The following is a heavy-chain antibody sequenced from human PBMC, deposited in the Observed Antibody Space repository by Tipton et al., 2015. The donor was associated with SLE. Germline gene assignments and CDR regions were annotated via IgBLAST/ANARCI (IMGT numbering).Heavy chain of an antibody. V-gene: IGHV4-59*01. D-gene: IGHD6-13*01. CDR3: ARGESWHEYFQH. Sequence: TLSLTCTVSGGSISSYYWSWIRQPPGKGLEWIGYIYYSGSTNYNPSLESRVTISVDTSTNQFSLKLSSVTAADTAVYYCARGESWHEYFQHWGQGTLVTVSS. CDR2: IYYSGST. J-gene: IGHJ1*01. CDR1: GGSISSYY.